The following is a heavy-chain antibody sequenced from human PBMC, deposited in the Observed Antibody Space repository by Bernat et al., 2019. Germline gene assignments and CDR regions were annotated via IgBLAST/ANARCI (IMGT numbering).Heavy chain of an antibody. D-gene: IGHD6-13*01. CDR2: IWYDGSKT. CDR3: ARDRAGQRPGEQQVVRWFDP. J-gene: IGHJ5*02. CDR1: GFTFSSSG. Sequence: QVHLVESGGGVVQPGRSLRLSCAASGFTFSSSGMHWVRQAPGKGLEWLAVIWYDGSKTYYADSVKGRFTVSRDNSKNTFYLEMNSLRAEDTAVYYCARDRAGQRPGEQQVVRWFDPWGQGTLVTVSS. V-gene: IGHV3-33*01.